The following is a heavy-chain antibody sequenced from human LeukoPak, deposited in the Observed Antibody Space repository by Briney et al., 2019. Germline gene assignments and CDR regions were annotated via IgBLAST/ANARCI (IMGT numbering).Heavy chain of an antibody. Sequence: PGGSLRLSCAASGFTFDDYAMHWVRQAPGKGLEWVSGISWNSGSIGYADSVKGRFTISRDNAKNSLYLQMNSLRAEDTALYYCAKGSIHYGDLKRGYFDYWGQGTLVTVSS. V-gene: IGHV3-9*01. CDR1: GFTFDDYA. J-gene: IGHJ4*02. CDR2: ISWNSGSI. CDR3: AKGSIHYGDLKRGYFDY. D-gene: IGHD4-17*01.